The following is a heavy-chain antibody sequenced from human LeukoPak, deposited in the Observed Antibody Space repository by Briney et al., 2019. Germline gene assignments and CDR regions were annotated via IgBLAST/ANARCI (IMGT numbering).Heavy chain of an antibody. CDR1: GYTFTSYY. V-gene: IGHV1-46*01. Sequence: ASVKVSCKASGYTFTSYYIHWVRQAPGQGFEWMGIIHPSGGSTSYAQRLQGRVTRTRDTSTSTLYMELSSLRSEDTAVYYCARDTRLQYYGMDVWGQGTTVTVSS. J-gene: IGHJ6*02. CDR2: IHPSGGST. CDR3: ARDTRLQYYGMDV.